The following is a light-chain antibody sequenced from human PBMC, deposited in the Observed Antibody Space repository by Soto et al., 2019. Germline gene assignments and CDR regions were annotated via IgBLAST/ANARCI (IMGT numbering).Light chain of an antibody. CDR1: QGISTL. J-gene: IGKJ5*01. Sequence: IQLTKSAYSLSGRVGDRITITCRASQGISTLLAWYQQKPGKAPKLMIYEASTLQSGVPSRFSGSGSGTEFTLTISGLLPEDFATYHCQQLNTLPFTFGQGTRLDI. CDR2: EAS. CDR3: QQLNTLPFT. V-gene: IGKV1-9*01.